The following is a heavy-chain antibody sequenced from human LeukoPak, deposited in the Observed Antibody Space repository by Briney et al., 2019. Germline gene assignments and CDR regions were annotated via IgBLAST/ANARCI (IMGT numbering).Heavy chain of an antibody. CDR3: ARDHYYDSSGYDSNYDY. CDR2: ISSSGSTI. V-gene: IGHV3-11*01. D-gene: IGHD3-22*01. Sequence: GGSLRLSCAASGFTFSDYYMSWIRQAPGKGLEWVSYISSSGSTIYYADSVKGRFTISRDNAKNSLCLQMNSLRAEDTAVYYCARDHYYDSSGYDSNYDYWGQGTLVTVSS. CDR1: GFTFSDYY. J-gene: IGHJ4*02.